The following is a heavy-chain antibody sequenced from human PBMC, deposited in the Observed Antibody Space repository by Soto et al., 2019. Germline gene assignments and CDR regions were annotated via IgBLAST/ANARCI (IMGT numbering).Heavy chain of an antibody. CDR3: AKGDNLGPKTGYAFDP. Sequence: SQTLSLTCAISGDSVASNTASWNWIRQSPSRGLEWLGRTYFRSKWYNDYAVSVKSRIIINPDTSNNQFSLQLNSVTPEDTAVYFCAKGDNLGPKTGYAFDPWGQGIMVTVSS. D-gene: IGHD5-12*01. J-gene: IGHJ5*02. CDR1: GDSVASNTAS. CDR2: TYFRSKWYN. V-gene: IGHV6-1*01.